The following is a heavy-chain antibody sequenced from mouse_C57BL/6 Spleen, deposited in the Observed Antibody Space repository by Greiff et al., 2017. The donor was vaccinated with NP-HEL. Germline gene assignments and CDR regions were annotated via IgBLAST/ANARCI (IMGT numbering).Heavy chain of an antibody. J-gene: IGHJ2*01. V-gene: IGHV1-52*01. D-gene: IGHD1-1*01. CDR2: IDPSDSET. CDR3: ARIPDYYGSSPYYFDY. Sequence: QVQLKQPGAELVRPGSSVKLSCKASGYTFTSYWMHWVKQRPIQGLEWIGNIDPSDSETHYNQKFKVKATLTVDKSSSTAYMQLSSLTSEDSAVYYCARIPDYYGSSPYYFDYWGQGTTLTVSS. CDR1: GYTFTSYW.